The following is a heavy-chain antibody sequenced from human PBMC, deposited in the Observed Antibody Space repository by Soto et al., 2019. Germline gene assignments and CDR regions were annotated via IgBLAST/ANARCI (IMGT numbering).Heavy chain of an antibody. D-gene: IGHD1-26*01. CDR1: GGTFGSHT. V-gene: IGHV1-69*01. Sequence: QVQLVQSGAEVKKHGSSVRVSCKVSGGTFGSHTFTWVRQAPGQGLEWMGDIIPVFNAAHYAQRFQDRVMITGDGFATTVYSELSRLTSAATATSYCARIETLIYHNTSGTELDFWGQGTLVSVSS. J-gene: IGHJ4*02. CDR2: IIPVFNAA. CDR3: ARIETLIYHNTSGTELDF.